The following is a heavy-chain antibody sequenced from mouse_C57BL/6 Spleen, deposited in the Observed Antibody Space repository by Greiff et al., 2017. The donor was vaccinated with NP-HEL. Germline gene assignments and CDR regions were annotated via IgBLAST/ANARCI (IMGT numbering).Heavy chain of an antibody. J-gene: IGHJ4*01. V-gene: IGHV1-82*01. D-gene: IGHD1-1*01. CDR1: GYAFSSSW. CDR3: ASTTDNYYAMDY. Sequence: VQLQQSGPELVKPGASVKISCKASGYAFSSSWMNWVKQRPGKGLEWIGRIYPGDGDTNYNGKFKGKATLTADKSSSTAYMQLSSLTSEDSAVYFCASTTDNYYAMDYWGQGTSVTVSS. CDR2: IYPGDGDT.